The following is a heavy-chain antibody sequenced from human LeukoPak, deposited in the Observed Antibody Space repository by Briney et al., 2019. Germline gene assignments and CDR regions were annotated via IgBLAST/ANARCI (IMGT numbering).Heavy chain of an antibody. CDR1: GFTFSSYW. D-gene: IGHD6-13*01. V-gene: IGHV3-74*01. J-gene: IGHJ4*02. CDR3: ARASQQLNFDY. Sequence: GGSLRLSCAASGFTFSSYWMRWVRQAPGKGLVWVSRINTDGSSTSYADSVKGRFTISRDNAKNTLYLQMNSLRAEDTAVYYCARASQQLNFDYWGQGTLVTVSS. CDR2: INTDGSST.